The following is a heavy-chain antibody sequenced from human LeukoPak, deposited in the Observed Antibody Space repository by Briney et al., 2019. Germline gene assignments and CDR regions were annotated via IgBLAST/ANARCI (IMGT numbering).Heavy chain of an antibody. V-gene: IGHV1-2*02. CDR1: GYTFTDYY. D-gene: IGHD1-14*01. CDR3: ASYLGGYNNWFDP. CDR2: INPNSGGT. Sequence: GASVKVSCKASGYTFTDYYMHWVRQAPGQGLEWMGWINPNSGGTNYAQRFQGRVTMTRDTSISTAYMELSRLRSDDTAVYYCASYLGGYNNWFDPWGQGTLVTVSS. J-gene: IGHJ5*02.